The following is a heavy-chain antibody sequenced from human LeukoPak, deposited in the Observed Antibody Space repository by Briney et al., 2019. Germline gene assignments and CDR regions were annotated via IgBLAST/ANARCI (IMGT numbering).Heavy chain of an antibody. V-gene: IGHV1-18*01. Sequence: ASVKVSCKASGYTFTSYGISWVRQAPGQGLEWMGWISAYNGNTNYAQKLQGRVTMTTDTSTSTAYMGLRSLRSDDTAVYYCARGSTYYDILTGYEFDPWGQGTLVTVSS. CDR1: GYTFTSYG. D-gene: IGHD3-9*01. CDR2: ISAYNGNT. CDR3: ARGSTYYDILTGYEFDP. J-gene: IGHJ5*02.